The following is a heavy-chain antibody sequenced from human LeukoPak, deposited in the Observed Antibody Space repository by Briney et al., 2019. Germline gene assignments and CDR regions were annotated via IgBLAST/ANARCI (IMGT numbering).Heavy chain of an antibody. D-gene: IGHD5-18*01. Sequence: GASVKVSCKASGYTFTSYGISWVRQAPGQGLEWMGWISAYNGNTNYAQKLQGRVTMTTDTSTSTAYMELRSLRSDDTAVYYCARAGGGYSSGWGAFDIWGRGTLVPVSS. J-gene: IGHJ3*02. CDR3: ARAGGGYSSGWGAFDI. V-gene: IGHV1-18*01. CDR2: ISAYNGNT. CDR1: GYTFTSYG.